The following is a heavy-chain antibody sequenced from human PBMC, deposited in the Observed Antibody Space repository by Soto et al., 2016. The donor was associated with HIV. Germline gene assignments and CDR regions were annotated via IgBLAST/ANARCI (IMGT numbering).Heavy chain of an antibody. CDR2: INTDGSIK. J-gene: IGHJ6*03. D-gene: IGHD6-19*01. CDR1: GFTFMNYW. V-gene: IGHV3-74*01. Sequence: EVHLVESGGGLVQPGGSLRLSCAASGFTFMNYWIYWVRQGPGKGLVWVSRINTDGSIKNYADSVKGRFTISRDNAGNTVYLQMNSLRDEDTAVYYCVRVPRPSSGSFGLLFGYDYQYMDVWGRGTTVTVSS. CDR3: VRVPRPSSGSFGLLFGYDYQYMDV.